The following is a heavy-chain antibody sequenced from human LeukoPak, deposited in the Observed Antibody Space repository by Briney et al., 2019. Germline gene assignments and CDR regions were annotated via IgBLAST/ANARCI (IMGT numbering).Heavy chain of an antibody. CDR1: GGSISSGGYY. CDR3: ARGAAAARFDP. D-gene: IGHD6-13*01. V-gene: IGHV4-30-2*01. Sequence: SETLSLTCTVSGGSISSGGYYWSWIRQPPGKGLEWIGYIYHSGSTYYNPSLKSRVTISVDRSKNQFSLKLSSVTAADTAVYYCARGAAAARFDPWGQGTLVTVSS. CDR2: IYHSGST. J-gene: IGHJ5*02.